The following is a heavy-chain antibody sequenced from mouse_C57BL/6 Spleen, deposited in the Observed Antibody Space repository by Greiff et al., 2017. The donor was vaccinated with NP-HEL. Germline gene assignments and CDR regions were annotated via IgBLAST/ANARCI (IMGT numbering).Heavy chain of an antibody. CDR2: IHPNSGST. Sequence: QVQLQQPGAELVKPGASVKLSCKASGYTFTSYWMHWVKQRPGQGLEWIGMIHPNSGSTNYKEKFKSKATLTVDKSSSTAYMQLSSLTSEDSAVYWCANIYYGYDMFAYWGQGTLVTVSA. J-gene: IGHJ3*01. V-gene: IGHV1-64*01. CDR3: ANIYYGYDMFAY. CDR1: GYTFTSYW. D-gene: IGHD2-2*01.